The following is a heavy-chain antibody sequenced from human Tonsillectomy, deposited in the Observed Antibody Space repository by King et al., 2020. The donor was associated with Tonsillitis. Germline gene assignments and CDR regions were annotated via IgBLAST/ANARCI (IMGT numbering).Heavy chain of an antibody. V-gene: IGHV3-30-3*01. J-gene: IGHJ6*02. CDR2: ISYDGSNK. CDR3: ARDVSTRPYYYYGMDV. Sequence: VQLVESGGGVVQPRRSLRLSCAASGFTFSNYIMHWVRQAPGKGLEWVAIISYDGSNKYYADSVKGRFTISRDNSKNTLCLQMSSLRAEDTAVYSCARDVSTRPYYYYGMDVWGQGTTVTVSS. CDR1: GFTFSNYI. D-gene: IGHD2-2*01.